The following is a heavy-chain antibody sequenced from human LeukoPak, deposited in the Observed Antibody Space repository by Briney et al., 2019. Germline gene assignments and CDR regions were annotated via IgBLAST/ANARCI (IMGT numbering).Heavy chain of an antibody. J-gene: IGHJ4*02. V-gene: IGHV1-69*05. CDR1: GGTFSSYA. CDR2: IIPIFGTA. D-gene: IGHD4-17*01. CDR3: ARDRSGYGDYFDY. Sequence: SVKVSCKASGGTFSSYAISRVRQAPGQGLEWMGRIIPIFGTANYAQKFQGRVTITTDESTSTAYMELSSLRSEDTAVYYCARDRSGYGDYFDYWGQGTLVTVSS.